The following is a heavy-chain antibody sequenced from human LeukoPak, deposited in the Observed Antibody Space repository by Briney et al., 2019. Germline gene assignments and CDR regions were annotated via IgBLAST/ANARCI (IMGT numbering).Heavy chain of an antibody. CDR2: ISNDGSKK. CDR1: GFTFSSYG. J-gene: IGHJ4*02. V-gene: IGHV3-30*19. CDR3: ARGSSGYSDY. Sequence: GGSLRLSCAASGFTFSSYGMHWVRQAPGKGLEWVAVISNDGSKKYYADSVKGRFTISRDNSKSTLYLQMNSLGAEDTAVYYCARGSSGYSDYWGQGTLVTVSS. D-gene: IGHD5-12*01.